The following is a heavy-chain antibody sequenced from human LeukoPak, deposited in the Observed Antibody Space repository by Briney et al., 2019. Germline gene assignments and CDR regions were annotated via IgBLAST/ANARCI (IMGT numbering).Heavy chain of an antibody. CDR2: IYTSEST. J-gene: IGHJ4*02. CDR1: GDSISSGSYY. Sequence: SQTLSLTCTVSGDSISSGSYYWSWIRQPAGKGLEWIGRIYTSESTNYNPSLKSRVTISVDTSKNQFSLKLSSVTAADTAVYYCAREEYYSDNSGYYPDFWGQGTLVTVSS. V-gene: IGHV4-61*02. D-gene: IGHD3-22*01. CDR3: AREEYYSDNSGYYPDF.